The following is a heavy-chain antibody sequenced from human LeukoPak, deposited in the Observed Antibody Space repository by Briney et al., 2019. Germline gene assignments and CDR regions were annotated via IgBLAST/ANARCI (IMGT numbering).Heavy chain of an antibody. D-gene: IGHD6-19*01. J-gene: IGHJ3*02. CDR1: GYTFTNYA. CDR2: INTNTGNP. V-gene: IGHV7-4-1*02. CDR3: ARDLQIAVANGSDAFDI. Sequence: ASVKVSCKASGYTFTNYAMSWVRQAPGQGLEWMGWINTNTGNPTYAQGFTGRFVFSLDTSVSTAYLQISSLKAEDTAVYYCARDLQIAVANGSDAFDIWGQGTMVTVSS.